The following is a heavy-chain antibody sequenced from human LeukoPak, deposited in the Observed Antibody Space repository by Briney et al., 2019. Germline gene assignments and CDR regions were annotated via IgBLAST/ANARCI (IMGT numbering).Heavy chain of an antibody. J-gene: IGHJ6*03. D-gene: IGHD3-16*01. CDR1: GGSISSSSYY. Sequence: PSETLSLTCTVSGGSISSSSYYWGWIRQPPGKGLEWIGEINHSGSTNYNPSLKSRVTISVDPSKNQFSLKLSSVTAADTAVYYCARGGGMGHYYYYMVVWRKGTTVTISS. CDR3: ARGGGMGHYYYYMVV. CDR2: INHSGST. V-gene: IGHV4-39*07.